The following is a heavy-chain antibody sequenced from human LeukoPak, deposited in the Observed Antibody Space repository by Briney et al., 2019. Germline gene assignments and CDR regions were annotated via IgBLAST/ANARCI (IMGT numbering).Heavy chain of an antibody. CDR1: GGSISSYY. V-gene: IGHV4-59*01. CDR3: ARDLDPYSPPTY. D-gene: IGHD3/OR15-3a*01. Sequence: SETLSLTCTVSGGSISSYYWSWIRQPPGKGLEWIGYIYYSGSTNYNPSLKSRVTISGDTSKNQFSLKLSSVTAADTAVYYCARDLDPYSPPTYWGQGTLVTVSS. CDR2: IYYSGST. J-gene: IGHJ4*02.